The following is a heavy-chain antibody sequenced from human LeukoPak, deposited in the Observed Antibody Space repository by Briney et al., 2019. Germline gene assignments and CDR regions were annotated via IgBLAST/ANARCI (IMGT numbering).Heavy chain of an antibody. D-gene: IGHD3-16*01. CDR2: INHRGNT. Sequence: SETLSLTCAVYGGSFSGYYWSWIRQPPGKGLEWIGEINHRGNTNYNPSLKSRVTISVDTPRDQFSRKLSSGTAADTAVYYCARGGGDYYMDVWGKGTTVTISS. CDR1: GGSFSGYY. CDR3: ARGGGDYYMDV. V-gene: IGHV4-34*01. J-gene: IGHJ6*03.